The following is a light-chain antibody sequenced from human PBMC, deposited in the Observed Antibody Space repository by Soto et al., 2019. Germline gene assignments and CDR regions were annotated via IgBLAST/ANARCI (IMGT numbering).Light chain of an antibody. CDR2: AAS. Sequence: DIQMTQSPSSLSASVGDRVIITCRASQSISSYLNWYQQKPGKAPKLLIYAASSLQSGVPSRFSGSGSGTDFTLTISSLLPEDFATYYCQQSYSTLGWTFGQGTKVEIK. CDR3: QQSYSTLGWT. J-gene: IGKJ1*01. CDR1: QSISSY. V-gene: IGKV1-39*01.